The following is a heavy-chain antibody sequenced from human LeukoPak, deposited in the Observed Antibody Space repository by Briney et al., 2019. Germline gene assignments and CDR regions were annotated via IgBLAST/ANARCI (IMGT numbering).Heavy chain of an antibody. CDR3: ARSIRGEVFDY. D-gene: IGHD1-26*01. CDR2: IYHSGST. CDR1: GGSISSGDYY. Sequence: SETLSLTCTVSGGSISSGDYYWSWIRQPPGKGLEWIGYIYHSGSTYYNPSLKSRVTISVDRSKNQFSLKLSSVTAADTAVYYCARSIRGEVFDYWGQGTLVTVSS. V-gene: IGHV4-30-2*01. J-gene: IGHJ4*02.